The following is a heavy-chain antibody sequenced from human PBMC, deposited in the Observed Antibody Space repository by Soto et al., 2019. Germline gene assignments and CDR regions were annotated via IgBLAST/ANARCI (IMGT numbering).Heavy chain of an antibody. CDR1: GFTFDDNA. CDR2: ISYDGSNK. J-gene: IGHJ4*02. D-gene: IGHD1-1*01. CDR3: ASFYPTNY. V-gene: IGHV3-30-3*01. Sequence: GGSLRLSCAVSGFTFDDNAMHWVRQAPGKGLEWVAVISYDGSNKYYADSVKGRFTISRDNSKNTLYLQMNSLRAEDTAVYYCASFYPTNYWGQGTLVTVSS.